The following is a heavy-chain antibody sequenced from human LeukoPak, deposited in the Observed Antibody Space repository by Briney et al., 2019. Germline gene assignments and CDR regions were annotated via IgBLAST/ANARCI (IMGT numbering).Heavy chain of an antibody. Sequence: ASVKVSCKASGYTFTTYAMHWVRQAPGQRLECVGWINAGNGNTKYSQKFQDRVTITRDTSASTAYMELSSLRSEDTAVYYCARTTAMVTIFDYWGQGTLVTVSS. V-gene: IGHV1-3*01. CDR1: GYTFTTYA. D-gene: IGHD5-18*01. CDR2: INAGNGNT. J-gene: IGHJ4*02. CDR3: ARTTAMVTIFDY.